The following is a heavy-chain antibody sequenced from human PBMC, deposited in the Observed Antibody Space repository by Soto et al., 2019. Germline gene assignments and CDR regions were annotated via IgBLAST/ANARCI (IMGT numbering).Heavy chain of an antibody. V-gene: IGHV1-69*01. CDR3: ARSQGGSSSLDIYYYYFYGMDV. Sequence: QGQLVQSGAEVKKPGSSVKVSCKAPGGTFSSYAISWVRQAPGHGLEWMGGIIPIFGTANYAQKFQGRVTITADESTSTGYMELSSLRSEDTAVYYCARSQGGSSSLDIYYYYFYGMDVWCQGTTVTVSS. D-gene: IGHD2-15*01. CDR1: GGTFSSYA. CDR2: IIPIFGTA. J-gene: IGHJ6*02.